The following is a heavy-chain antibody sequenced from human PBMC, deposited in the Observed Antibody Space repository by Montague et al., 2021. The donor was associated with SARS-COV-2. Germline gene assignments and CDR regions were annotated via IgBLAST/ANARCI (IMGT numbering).Heavy chain of an antibody. CDR1: RGSFSNYY. J-gene: IGHJ3*02. Sequence: SETLSLTCAVSRGSFSNYYWTWIRQSPGKGLEWIGEINQGWAPNXTPSLKSRVTISLDTVKKQISLNLNSVTVADTAVFFCARGRPVQASFRRFDSISSCALDIWGQGSLVIVSS. V-gene: IGHV4-34*01. CDR3: ARGRPVQASFRRFDSISSCALDI. D-gene: IGHD3-9*01. CDR2: INQGWAP.